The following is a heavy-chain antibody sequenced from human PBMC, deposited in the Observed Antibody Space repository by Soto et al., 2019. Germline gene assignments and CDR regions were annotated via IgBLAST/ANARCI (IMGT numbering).Heavy chain of an antibody. V-gene: IGHV5-10-1*03. J-gene: IGHJ4*02. CDR3: AISRPPTQLDY. CDR1: GYSFTSYW. CDR2: IDPSDSYT. Sequence: EVQLVQSGAEVKKPGESLRISCKGSGYSFTSYWISWVRQMPGKGLEWMGKIDPSDSYTNYSPSLQGHVTISADKSISTAYLQWSSLKAADTAMYYCAISRPPTQLDYWGQGTLVTVSS. D-gene: IGHD1-1*01.